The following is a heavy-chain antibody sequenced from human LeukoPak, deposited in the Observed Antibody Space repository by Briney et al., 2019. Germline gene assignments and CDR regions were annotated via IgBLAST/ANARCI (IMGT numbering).Heavy chain of an antibody. Sequence: GGSLRLSCTASGFTFGDYGMSWVRQAPGKGLEWVGFIQSRNYGGTTQHAGSVKGRFTISRDDSKSIAYLQMNSLKTEDTAVYYCTASDHLYCSSISCHFDYWGQGTLVTVSS. J-gene: IGHJ4*02. D-gene: IGHD2-2*01. CDR2: IQSRNYGGTT. V-gene: IGHV3-49*04. CDR1: GFTFGDYG. CDR3: TASDHLYCSSISCHFDY.